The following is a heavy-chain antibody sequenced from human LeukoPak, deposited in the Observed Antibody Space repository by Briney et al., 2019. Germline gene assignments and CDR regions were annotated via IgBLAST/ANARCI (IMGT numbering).Heavy chain of an antibody. D-gene: IGHD3-22*01. CDR2: IRSKAYGGTT. J-gene: IGHJ4*02. CDR1: GFTVSSNY. CDR3: TRGRGVVVYYFDY. Sequence: GGSLRLSCAASGFTVSSNYMSWVRQAPGNGLEWVGFIRSKAYGGTTEYAASVKGRFTISRDDSKSIAYLQINSLKTEDTAVYYCTRGRGVVVYYFDYWGQGTLVTVSS. V-gene: IGHV3-49*04.